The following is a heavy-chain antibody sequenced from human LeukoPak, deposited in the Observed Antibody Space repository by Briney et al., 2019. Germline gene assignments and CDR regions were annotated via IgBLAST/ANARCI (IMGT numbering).Heavy chain of an antibody. Sequence: GGSLRLSCVASRFTISNYWMNWVRQAPGKGLEWVANINQDGSEKYHVDSVKGRFTISRDNAKNSVYLQMNSQRAEDTAVYYCARGFDGANAFDLWGQGTLVTVSS. J-gene: IGHJ3*01. CDR1: RFTISNYW. CDR2: INQDGSEK. V-gene: IGHV3-7*01. CDR3: ARGFDGANAFDL.